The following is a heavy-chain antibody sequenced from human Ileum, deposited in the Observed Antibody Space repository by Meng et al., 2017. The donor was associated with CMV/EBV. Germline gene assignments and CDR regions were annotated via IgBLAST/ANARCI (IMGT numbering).Heavy chain of an antibody. CDR2: IRGKANTYAT. CDR3: TRQNVWYGGGYYEQNFDY. D-gene: IGHD1-26*01. J-gene: IGHJ4*02. CDR1: GFTFSASA. Sequence: GESLKISCSASGFTFSASAMHWVRQASGKGLVWVGRIRGKANTYATAYAASVKGRFTISRDDSKNTAYLQMNSLKTEDTAVYYCTRQNVWYGGGYYEQNFDYWGQGTLVTVSS. V-gene: IGHV3-73*01.